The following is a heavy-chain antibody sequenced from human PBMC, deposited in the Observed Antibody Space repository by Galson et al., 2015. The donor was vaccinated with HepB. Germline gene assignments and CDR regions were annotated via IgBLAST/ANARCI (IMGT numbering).Heavy chain of an antibody. CDR2: MWHDGSKT. D-gene: IGHD3-3*01. J-gene: IGHJ2*01. Sequence: SLRLSCAASGFTFRSYGMYWVRRAPGERLEWVAVMWHDGSKTYYANSLKGRITIFIDNSKNTLFLQMNSLRAEDTAVYYCAREQLSEVDNCGVVIQHWFFVLWGRGTLVAVSS. CDR3: AREQLSEVDNCGVVIQHWFFVL. V-gene: IGHV3-33*01. CDR1: GFTFRSYG.